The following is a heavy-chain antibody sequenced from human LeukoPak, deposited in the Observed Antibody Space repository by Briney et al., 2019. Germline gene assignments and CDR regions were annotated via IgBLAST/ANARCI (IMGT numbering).Heavy chain of an antibody. Sequence: GGSLRLSCAASGSNFGNYYVSWVRQAPGKGLEWVANIKHDGNWKFYADSVKGRFTVSRGNAEKSVYLHMSSLRAEDTAMYYCARERHRSGSLGDYWGQGILVTVSS. CDR2: IKHDGNWK. V-gene: IGHV3-7*03. D-gene: IGHD6-19*01. CDR3: ARERHRSGSLGDY. J-gene: IGHJ4*02. CDR1: GSNFGNYY.